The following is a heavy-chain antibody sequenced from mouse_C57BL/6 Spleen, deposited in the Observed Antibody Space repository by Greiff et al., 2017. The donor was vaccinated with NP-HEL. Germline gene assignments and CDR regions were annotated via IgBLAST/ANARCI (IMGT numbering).Heavy chain of an antibody. J-gene: IGHJ4*01. CDR1: GYTFTSYW. Sequence: QVHVKQPGAELVKPGASVKLSCKASGYTFTSYWMHWVKQRPGQGLEWIGMIHPNSGSTNYNEKFKSKATLTVDKSSSTAYMQLSSLTSEDSAVYYCARLGRQAMDYWGQGTSVTVSS. D-gene: IGHD4-1*01. V-gene: IGHV1-64*01. CDR3: ARLGRQAMDY. CDR2: IHPNSGST.